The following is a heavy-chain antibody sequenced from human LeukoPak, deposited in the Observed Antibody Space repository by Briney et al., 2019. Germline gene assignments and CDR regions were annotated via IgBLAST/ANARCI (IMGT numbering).Heavy chain of an antibody. CDR3: AGEWDTPIP. V-gene: IGHV3-30-3*01. Sequence: GGSLRLSCAASGFTFSSYAMHWVRQAPGKGLEWVAVISYDGSNKYYADSVKGRFTISRDNSKNTLYLQMNSLRAEDTAVYYCAGEWDTPIPWGQGTLVTVSS. J-gene: IGHJ5*02. CDR1: GFTFSSYA. D-gene: IGHD1-26*01. CDR2: ISYDGSNK.